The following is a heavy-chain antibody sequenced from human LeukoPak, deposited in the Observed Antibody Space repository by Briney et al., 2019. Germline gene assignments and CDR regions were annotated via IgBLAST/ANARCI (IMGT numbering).Heavy chain of an antibody. D-gene: IGHD2-2*01. J-gene: IGHJ4*02. CDR3: ARGPPGRYQLLWEDY. CDR1: GYTFTSYG. CDR2: ISAYNGNT. V-gene: IGHV1-18*01. Sequence: ASVKVSCKASGYTFTSYGISWVRQAPGQGLEWMGWISAYNGNTNYAQKLQGRVTMTTDTSTSTAYVELRSLRSDDTAVYYCARGPPGRYQLLWEDYWGQGTLVTVSS.